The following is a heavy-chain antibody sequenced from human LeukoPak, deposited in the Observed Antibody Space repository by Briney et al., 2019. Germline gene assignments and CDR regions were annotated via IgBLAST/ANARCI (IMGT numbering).Heavy chain of an antibody. CDR2: FDPEHGET. CDR3: GTAGPLTYDDVYAVFAFDV. Sequence: ASVKVSCKVSRSTLNHTSIQWTRQAPGKGLEWMGSFDPEHGETIHTQKFQGRVTMTEDTFTDTSYMEMTSLTSEDTAVYFCGTAGPLTYDDVYAVFAFDVWGKGTMVTVSS. V-gene: IGHV1-24*01. CDR1: RSTLNHTS. D-gene: IGHD3-22*01. J-gene: IGHJ3*01.